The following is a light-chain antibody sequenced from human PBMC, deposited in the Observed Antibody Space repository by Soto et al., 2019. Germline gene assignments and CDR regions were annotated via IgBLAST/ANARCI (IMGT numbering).Light chain of an antibody. CDR2: GAA. CDR3: QQYSDSPQT. J-gene: IGKJ1*01. V-gene: IGKV3-20*01. CDR1: ESVDSNY. Sequence: EIVLTQSPGTLSLSPGERATISCRATESVDSNYLAWYQQKPGQAPRLLIYGAASRATGTPDRFSGSGSGTDFILTISRLDPEDSAVYYCQQYSDSPQTFGQGTKVEIK.